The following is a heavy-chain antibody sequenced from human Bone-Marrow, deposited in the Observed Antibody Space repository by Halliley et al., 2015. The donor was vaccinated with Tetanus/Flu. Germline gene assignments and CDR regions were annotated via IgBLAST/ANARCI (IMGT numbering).Heavy chain of an antibody. Sequence: SLRLSCVASGFTFRSYGMHWVRQAPGKGLEWVAVISYDGSDKYSADSVKGRFTVSRDNSRNTLYLQMNSLRPEDTAVYYCARVGGYGATTRCYGYGDDWAQGSLVTVSS. D-gene: IGHD5-18*01. V-gene: IGHV3-30*03. CDR1: GFTFRSYG. CDR3: ARVGGYGATTRCYGYGDD. J-gene: IGHJ4*02. CDR2: ISYDGSDK.